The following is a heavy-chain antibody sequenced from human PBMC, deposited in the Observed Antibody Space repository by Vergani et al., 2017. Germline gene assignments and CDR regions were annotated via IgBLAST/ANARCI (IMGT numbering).Heavy chain of an antibody. J-gene: IGHJ4*02. CDR1: GYTFTAYY. CDR3: AREDY. CDR2: IIPIFGTA. Sequence: QVQLVQSGAEVGKPGASVKISCKASGYTFTAYYIHWVRQAPEQGLEWVGGIIPIFGTANYAQKFQGRVTITADESTSTAYMELSSLRSEDTAVYYCAREDYWGQGTLVTVSS. V-gene: IGHV1-69*01.